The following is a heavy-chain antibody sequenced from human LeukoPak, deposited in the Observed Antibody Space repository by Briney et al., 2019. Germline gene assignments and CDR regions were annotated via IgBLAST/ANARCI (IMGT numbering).Heavy chain of an antibody. Sequence: SETLSLTCTVSGGSISSGGYYWSWIRQHPGKGLEWIGYIYYRGSTYYNPSLKSRVTISVDTSKNQFSLKLSSVTAADTAVYYCASTASVVAATPDAFDIWGQGTMVTVSS. J-gene: IGHJ3*02. CDR3: ASTASVVAATPDAFDI. CDR2: IYYRGST. V-gene: IGHV4-31*03. CDR1: GGSISSGGYY. D-gene: IGHD2-15*01.